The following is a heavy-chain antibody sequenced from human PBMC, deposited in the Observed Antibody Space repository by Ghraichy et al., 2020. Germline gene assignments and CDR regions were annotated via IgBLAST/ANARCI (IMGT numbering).Heavy chain of an antibody. V-gene: IGHV4-31*03. CDR2: IYYSGST. J-gene: IGHJ4*02. CDR3: ARRIYSGIGYHFDY. CDR1: GGSISSVGYY. Sequence: SETLSLTCTVSGGSISSVGYYWSWIRQHPGKGLEWIGYIYYSGSTYYNPSLKSRVTISVDTSKNQFSLKLSSVTAADTAVYYCARRIYSGIGYHFDYWGQGTLVTVSS. D-gene: IGHD5-12*01.